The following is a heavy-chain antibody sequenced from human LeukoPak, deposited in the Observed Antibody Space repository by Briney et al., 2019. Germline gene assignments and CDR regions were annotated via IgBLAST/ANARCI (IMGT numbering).Heavy chain of an antibody. V-gene: IGHV1-2*02. CDR1: GGTFSSYA. Sequence: ASVKVSCKASGGTFSSYAISWVRQAPGQGLEWRGWINPNSGGTNYAQKFQGRVTMTRDTSISTAYMELSRLRSDDTAVYYCARGRGGYEHGSYYYYGMDVWGQGTTVTVSS. CDR3: ARGRGGYEHGSYYYYGMDV. J-gene: IGHJ6*02. D-gene: IGHD5-12*01. CDR2: INPNSGGT.